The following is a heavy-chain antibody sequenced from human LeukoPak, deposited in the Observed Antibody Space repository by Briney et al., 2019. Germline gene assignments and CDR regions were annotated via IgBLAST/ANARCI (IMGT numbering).Heavy chain of an antibody. J-gene: IGHJ4*02. CDR3: ARQGLRSSWYRSYFDY. V-gene: IGHV4-34*01. D-gene: IGHD6-13*01. CDR1: GGSFSGYY. CDR2: INHSGST. Sequence: SETLSLTCAVYGGSFSGYYWSWIRQPPGKGLEWIGEINHSGSTYYNPSLESRVTISVDTSKNQFSLKLSSVTAADTAVYYCARQGLRSSWYRSYFDYWGQGTLVTVSS.